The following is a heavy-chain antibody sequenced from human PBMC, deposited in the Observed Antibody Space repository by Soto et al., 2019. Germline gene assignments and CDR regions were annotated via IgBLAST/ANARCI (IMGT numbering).Heavy chain of an antibody. CDR3: AKGPGYCSGDICYVRAMSDY. V-gene: IGHV3-30*02. D-gene: IGHD2-15*01. CDR2: IWYDGSSK. CDR1: GFTFSTYG. J-gene: IGHJ4*02. Sequence: SGGSLRISCAACGFTFSTYGMNWVRQAPGKRLEWMALIWYDGSSKYYADSVKGRFTISRDNSKSALYLQMNSLRVEDTAMYYCAKGPGYCSGDICYVRAMSDYWGQGTLVTVSS.